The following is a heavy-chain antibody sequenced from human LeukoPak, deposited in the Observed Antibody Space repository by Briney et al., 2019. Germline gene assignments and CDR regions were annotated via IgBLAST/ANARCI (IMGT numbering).Heavy chain of an antibody. Sequence: GGSLRLSCAAPGFTYRSYAMSSVRQAPGQGLVWVSVISGSGGTTYYADSVKGRFTISRDNSKNTLYLQMNGRTAEDTAVYYCAKADPLRYFDWLFAPYVWGQGTLVTVSS. V-gene: IGHV3-23*01. CDR2: ISGSGGTT. CDR3: AKADPLRYFDWLFAPYV. J-gene: IGHJ4*01. D-gene: IGHD3-9*01. CDR1: GFTYRSYA.